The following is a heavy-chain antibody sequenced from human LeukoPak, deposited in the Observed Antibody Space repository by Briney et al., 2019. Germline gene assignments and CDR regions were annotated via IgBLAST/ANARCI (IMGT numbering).Heavy chain of an antibody. V-gene: IGHV1-18*01. CDR1: GYSFSSSG. J-gene: IGHJ5*02. D-gene: IGHD6-19*01. CDR2: ISASNGNT. Sequence: GASVKVSCKASGYSFSSSGINWVRQAPGHGLEWMGWISASNGNTDYAQNFQGRVTMTTDTSTSTAYMELKSLRSDDTAVYYCAREGRLAPWLVPGGWFDPWGRGTLVTVSS. CDR3: AREGRLAPWLVPGGWFDP.